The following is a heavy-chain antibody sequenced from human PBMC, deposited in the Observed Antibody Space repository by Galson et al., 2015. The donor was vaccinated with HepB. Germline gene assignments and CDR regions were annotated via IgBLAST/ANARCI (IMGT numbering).Heavy chain of an antibody. J-gene: IGHJ3*02. CDR2: INHSGST. V-gene: IGHV4-34*01. CDR1: GGSFSGYY. CDR3: AIYCSSTSCYGSPDAFDI. D-gene: IGHD2-2*01. Sequence: LSLTCTVYGGSFSGYYWSWIRQPPGKGLEWIGEINHSGSTNYNPSLKSRVTISVDTSKNQFSLKLSSVTAADTAVYYCAIYCSSTSCYGSPDAFDIWGQGTMVTVSS.